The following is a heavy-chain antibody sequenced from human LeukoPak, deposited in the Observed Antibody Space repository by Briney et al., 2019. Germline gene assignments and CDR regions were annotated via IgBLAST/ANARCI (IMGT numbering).Heavy chain of an antibody. CDR3: ARLFGDVTVYDL. Sequence: PGGSLRLSCAASGFTFSSYSMNWVRQAPGKGLEWVSSISSSSSYIYYADSVKGRFTISRDNAKNSLYLQMNSLRAEDTAVYYCARLFGDVTVYDLWGQGTLLTVSS. V-gene: IGHV3-21*01. CDR1: GFTFSSYS. CDR2: ISSSSSYI. J-gene: IGHJ4*02. D-gene: IGHD2-21*02.